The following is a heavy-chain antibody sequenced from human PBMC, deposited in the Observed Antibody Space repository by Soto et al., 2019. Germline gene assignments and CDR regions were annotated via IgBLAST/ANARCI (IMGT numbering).Heavy chain of an antibody. V-gene: IGHV4-31*03. D-gene: IGHD1-26*01. J-gene: IGHJ3*02. CDR3: ARGSIDPPYAFDI. CDR1: GGSISSGGYY. Sequence: QVQLQESGPGLVKPSQTLSLTCTVSGGSISSGGYYWSWIRQHPGKGLEWIGYIYYSGSTYYNPSLKSRVTISVDTSKNQFSLKLSSVTAADTAGYYCARGSIDPPYAFDIWGQGTMVTVSS. CDR2: IYYSGST.